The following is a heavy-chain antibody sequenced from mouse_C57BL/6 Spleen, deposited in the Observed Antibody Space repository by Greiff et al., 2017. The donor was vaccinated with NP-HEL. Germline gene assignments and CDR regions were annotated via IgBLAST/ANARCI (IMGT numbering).Heavy chain of an antibody. CDR2: IYPRSGNT. Sequence: QVQLQQSGAELARPGASVKLSCKASGYTFTSYGISWVKQRTGQGLEWIGEIYPRSGNTYYNEKFKGKATLTADKSSSTAYMELRSLTSEDSAVYFCARQTANYYGSSSGFAYWGQGTLVTVSA. J-gene: IGHJ3*01. V-gene: IGHV1-81*01. CDR1: GYTFTSYG. CDR3: ARQTANYYGSSSGFAY. D-gene: IGHD1-1*01.